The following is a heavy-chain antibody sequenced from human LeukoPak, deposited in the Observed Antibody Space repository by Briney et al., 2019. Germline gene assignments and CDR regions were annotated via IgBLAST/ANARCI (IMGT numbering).Heavy chain of an antibody. Sequence: SETLSLTCTVSGDSISTYYWNWIRQPPGKGLEWIGYIYYSGSTNYNPSLKSRVTISVDTSKNQFSLKLSSVTAADTAVYYCARDSYGDYEGWFDPWGQGTLVTVSS. J-gene: IGHJ5*02. CDR3: ARDSYGDYEGWFDP. V-gene: IGHV4-59*01. D-gene: IGHD4-17*01. CDR2: IYYSGST. CDR1: GDSISTYY.